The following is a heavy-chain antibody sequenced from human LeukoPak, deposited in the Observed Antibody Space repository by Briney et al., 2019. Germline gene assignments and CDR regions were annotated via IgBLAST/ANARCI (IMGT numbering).Heavy chain of an antibody. D-gene: IGHD3-10*01. V-gene: IGHV4-61*01. J-gene: IGHJ3*02. Sequence: PSETLSLTCTVSGGSVSSGSYYWSWIRQPPGKGLEWIGYIYYSGSTNYNPSLKSRVTVSVDTSTNQFSLKLSSVTAADTAVYCCARENTMIRGAFDAFDIWGQGTMVTVSS. CDR1: GGSVSSGSYY. CDR3: ARENTMIRGAFDAFDI. CDR2: IYYSGST.